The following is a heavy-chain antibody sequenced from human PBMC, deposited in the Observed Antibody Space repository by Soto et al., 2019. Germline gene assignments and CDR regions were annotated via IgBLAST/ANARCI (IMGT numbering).Heavy chain of an antibody. CDR1: GFTFSSFA. CDR3: APMGV. Sequence: GGSLRLSCAASGFTFSSFAMSWVRQAPGKGLEWVSAISGSDNSTYYADSVKGRFTISRDNSKNTLYPQMSSLRADDTAVYYCAPMGVWGQGTTVTVSS. CDR2: ISGSDNST. V-gene: IGHV3-23*01. J-gene: IGHJ6*02.